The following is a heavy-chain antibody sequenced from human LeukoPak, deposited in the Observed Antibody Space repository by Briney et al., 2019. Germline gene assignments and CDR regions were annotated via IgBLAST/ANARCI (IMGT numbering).Heavy chain of an antibody. CDR2: IYYSGST. Sequence: SETLSLTCTVSGGSISSYYWSWIRQPPGKGLEWIGYIYYSGSTNYNPSLKSRVTISVNTSKNQFSLKLTSVTAADTAVYYCAGGPDGTTNDYWGQGTLVTVSS. J-gene: IGHJ4*02. D-gene: IGHD1-7*01. CDR3: AGGPDGTTNDY. CDR1: GGSISSYY. V-gene: IGHV4-59*01.